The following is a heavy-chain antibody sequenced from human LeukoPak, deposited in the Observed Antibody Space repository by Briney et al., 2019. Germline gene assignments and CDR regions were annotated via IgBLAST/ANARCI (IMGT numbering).Heavy chain of an antibody. CDR1: GFDFSNYA. CDR2: TSSDGTKR. CDR3: ARGYRSDYYFDS. V-gene: IGHV3-30*04. J-gene: IGHJ4*02. D-gene: IGHD5-18*01. Sequence: PGGSLRLSCAASGFDFSNYAMSWVRQAPGKGLEWLAVTSSDGTKRYYADSVKGRFTISRDNSKNSLYLQMNSLRPEDTAVYYCARGYRSDYYFDSWGQGTLVTVSS.